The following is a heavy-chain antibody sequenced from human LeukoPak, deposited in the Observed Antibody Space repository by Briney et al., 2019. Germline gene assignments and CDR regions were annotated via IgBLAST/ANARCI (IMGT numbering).Heavy chain of an antibody. CDR3: ARDMWEGYYDSSGYYPFDY. Sequence: PGGSLRLSCAASGYTFSSHGLTWVRQAPGKGLEWVSYISSSSSTIYYADSVKGRFTISRDNAKNSLYLQMNSLRAEDTAVYYCARDMWEGYYDSSGYYPFDYWGQGTLVTVSS. D-gene: IGHD3-22*01. V-gene: IGHV3-48*04. CDR1: GYTFSSHG. CDR2: ISSSSSTI. J-gene: IGHJ4*02.